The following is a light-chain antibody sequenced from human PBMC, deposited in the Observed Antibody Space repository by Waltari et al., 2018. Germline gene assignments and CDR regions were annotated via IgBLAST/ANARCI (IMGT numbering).Light chain of an antibody. CDR1: RSDVGGYTS. CDR2: DVS. J-gene: IGLJ1*01. Sequence: QSALTQPRSVSGPPGQSVALSCTGTRSDVGGYTSVSWFQQHPGKAPKLIIYDVSKRPSGVPDRFSGSKSGNTASLTISGLQAEDDSDYYCCSYAGSLNVFGTGTKVTVL. V-gene: IGLV2-11*01. CDR3: CSYAGSLNV.